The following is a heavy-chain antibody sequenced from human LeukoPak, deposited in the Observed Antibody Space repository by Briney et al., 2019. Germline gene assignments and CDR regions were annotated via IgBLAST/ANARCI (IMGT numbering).Heavy chain of an antibody. J-gene: IGHJ4*02. CDR3: ARGPGPIDY. Sequence: PGGSLRLSCAASGFTFSNFAMSWVRQAPGKGLEWVSGMSDSGGTTYYADSVKGRFTISRDNSKNTLYLQMNSLRAEDTAVYYCARGPGPIDYWGQGTLVTVSS. V-gene: IGHV3-23*01. CDR1: GFTFSNFA. CDR2: MSDSGGTT.